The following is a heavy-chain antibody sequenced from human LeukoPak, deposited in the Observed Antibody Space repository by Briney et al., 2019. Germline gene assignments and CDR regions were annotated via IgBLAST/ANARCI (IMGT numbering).Heavy chain of an antibody. Sequence: ASVKVSCKASGYTFTTYAMNWVRQAPGQGLVWMGWINTNTGNPTYAQGFTGRFVFSLDTSVSTAYLQISSLKADDTAVYYCARANLWFGELGWIDPWGQGTQVTVSS. D-gene: IGHD3-10*01. J-gene: IGHJ5*02. CDR1: GYTFTTYA. CDR3: ARANLWFGELGWIDP. CDR2: INTNTGNP. V-gene: IGHV7-4-1*02.